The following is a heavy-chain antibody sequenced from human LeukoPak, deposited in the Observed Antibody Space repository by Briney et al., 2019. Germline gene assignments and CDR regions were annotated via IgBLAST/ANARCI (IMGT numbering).Heavy chain of an antibody. CDR1: GGSFSGYY. V-gene: IGHV4-59*01. CDR3: ARVGSGWYQGTFDY. Sequence: SETLSLTCAVYGGSFSGYYWSWIRQPPGKGLEWIGHIYYSGSTNYNPSLKSRVTISVDTSKNQFSLKLSSVTAADTAVYYCARVGSGWYQGTFDYWGQGTLVTVSS. D-gene: IGHD6-19*01. J-gene: IGHJ4*02. CDR2: IYYSGST.